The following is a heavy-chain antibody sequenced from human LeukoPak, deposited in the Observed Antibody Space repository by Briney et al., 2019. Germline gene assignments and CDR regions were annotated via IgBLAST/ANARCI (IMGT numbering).Heavy chain of an antibody. D-gene: IGHD3-3*01. Sequence: GGSLRLSCAASGFTFSSYAMHWVRQAPGKGLEYVSAISSNGGSTYYANSVKGRFTISRDNSKNTLYPQMGSLRAEDMAVYYCARDLNFWSGYFDYWGQGTLVTVSS. CDR3: ARDLNFWSGYFDY. V-gene: IGHV3-64*01. CDR2: ISSNGGST. J-gene: IGHJ4*02. CDR1: GFTFSSYA.